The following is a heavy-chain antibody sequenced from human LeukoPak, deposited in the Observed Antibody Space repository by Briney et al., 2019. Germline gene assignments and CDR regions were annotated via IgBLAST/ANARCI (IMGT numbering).Heavy chain of an antibody. V-gene: IGHV3-23*01. CDR3: AKDWAAAAENYYYYYGMDV. CDR2: ISGSGGST. Sequence: PGGSLRLSCAASGFTFSSYVMTWVRQAPGKGLEWVSAISGSGGSTYYADSVKGRFTISRDNSKNTLYLQMYSLRADDTAVYYCAKDWAAAAENYYYYYGMDVWGQGTTVTVSS. D-gene: IGHD6-13*01. J-gene: IGHJ6*02. CDR1: GFTFSSYV.